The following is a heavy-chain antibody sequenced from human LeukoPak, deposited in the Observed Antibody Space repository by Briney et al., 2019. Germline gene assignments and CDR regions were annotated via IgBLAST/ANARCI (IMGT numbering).Heavy chain of an antibody. CDR3: AKDSGAYNSGSKFDY. J-gene: IGHJ4*02. Sequence: GGSLRLSCGASGFTFSSYGMHWVRQAPGKGLEWVAFIRYDGNSEYYADSVKGRFTISRDNSKSTLSFQMNSLRTEDTAVYYCAKDSGAYNSGSKFDYWGQGILVTVSS. V-gene: IGHV3-30*02. CDR2: IRYDGNSE. D-gene: IGHD5-18*01. CDR1: GFTFSSYG.